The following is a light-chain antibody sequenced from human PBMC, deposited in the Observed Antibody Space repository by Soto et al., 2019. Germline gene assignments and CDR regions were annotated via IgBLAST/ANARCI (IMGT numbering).Light chain of an antibody. CDR3: QHYNSYGT. V-gene: IGKV1-5*03. CDR1: QSIDTW. Sequence: DIQMTQSPSTLSASVGDRAIITCRASQSIDTWLAWHQQKPGKAPKLLISKASSLETGVPSRFSGSGSGTEFTLTISSLQPDDFATYYCQHYNSYGTFGQGTKVDIK. J-gene: IGKJ1*01. CDR2: KAS.